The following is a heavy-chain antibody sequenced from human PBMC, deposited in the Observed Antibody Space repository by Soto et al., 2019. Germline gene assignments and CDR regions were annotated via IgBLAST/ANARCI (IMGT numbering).Heavy chain of an antibody. J-gene: IGHJ4*02. CDR2: IIPIFGTA. CDR3: ARDSAYSSGWYELNCYY. Sequence: QVQLVQSGAEVKKPGSSVKVSCKASGGTFSSYAISWVRQAPGQGLEWMGGIIPIFGTANYAQKFQGRVTITADESTSTAYMELSSLRAEDTAVYYCARDSAYSSGWYELNCYYWGQGTLVTVSS. CDR1: GGTFSSYA. D-gene: IGHD6-19*01. V-gene: IGHV1-69*01.